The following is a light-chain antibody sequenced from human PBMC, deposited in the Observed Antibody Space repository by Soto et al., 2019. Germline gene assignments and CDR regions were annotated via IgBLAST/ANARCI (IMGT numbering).Light chain of an antibody. Sequence: DIQMTQSPSTLSASVGDRVTITCRASQTISTLLAWYQQRPGKAPNLLIYKASSLESGVHSRFSGSGSGTEFTLTISSLQPDDFATYFCQQYSTSPWTFGQGTKVEVK. CDR2: KAS. CDR1: QTISTL. J-gene: IGKJ1*01. V-gene: IGKV1-5*03. CDR3: QQYSTSPWT.